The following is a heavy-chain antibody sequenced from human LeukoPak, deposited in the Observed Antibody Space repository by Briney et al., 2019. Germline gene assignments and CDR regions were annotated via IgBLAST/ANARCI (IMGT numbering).Heavy chain of an antibody. CDR1: GGSISSYY. V-gene: IGHV4-59*08. CDR2: IYYSGST. Sequence: SQTLSLTCTVSGGSISSYYWSWIRQPPGKGLVWIGYIYYSGSTNYNPSLKSRVTISVDTSKNQFSLKLSSVTAADTAVYYCARHGSYHLNFDYWGQGTLVTVSS. D-gene: IGHD1-26*01. J-gene: IGHJ4*02. CDR3: ARHGSYHLNFDY.